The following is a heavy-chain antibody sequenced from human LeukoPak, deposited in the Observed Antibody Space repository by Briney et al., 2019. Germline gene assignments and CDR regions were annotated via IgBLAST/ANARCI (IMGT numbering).Heavy chain of an antibody. CDR2: ISYDVRDK. J-gene: IGHJ4*02. Sequence: GGSLRLSCAASGFTFTSYGMHWVRQAPGKGLEWVAVISYDVRDKYYVDSVKGRFTISRDNAKNTLYLQMNSLRAEDTAVYYCARDQLYCSGGICYFDYWGRGTLVTVSS. V-gene: IGHV3-30*03. CDR1: GFTFTSYG. CDR3: ARDQLYCSGGICYFDY. D-gene: IGHD2-15*01.